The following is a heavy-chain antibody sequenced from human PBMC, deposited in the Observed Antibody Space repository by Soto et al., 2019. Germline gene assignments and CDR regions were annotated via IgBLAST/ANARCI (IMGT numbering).Heavy chain of an antibody. J-gene: IGHJ6*02. Sequence: SETLSLPCTVSGGSISSGGYYWSWIRQHPGKGVEWIGYIYYSGSTYYNPSLKSRVTISVDTSKNQFSLKLSSVTAADTAVYYCAREGITMVRGVTRAVYYYYGMDVWGQGTTVTVSS. CDR1: GGSISSGGYY. V-gene: IGHV4-31*03. D-gene: IGHD3-10*01. CDR2: IYYSGST. CDR3: AREGITMVRGVTRAVYYYYGMDV.